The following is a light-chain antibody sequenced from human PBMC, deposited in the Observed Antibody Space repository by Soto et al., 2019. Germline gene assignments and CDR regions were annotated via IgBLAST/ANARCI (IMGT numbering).Light chain of an antibody. Sequence: EIVLTQSPGTLSLSPGERVTLSCRSSQSVSSNYLAWYQHKPGQAPRLLIYGASSRATGIPDRFSGSGSGTDFTLTISRLEPEDFAVYFCQQYNNWPRSFGGGTKVDIK. V-gene: IGKV3-20*01. J-gene: IGKJ4*01. CDR2: GAS. CDR3: QQYNNWPRS. CDR1: QSVSSNY.